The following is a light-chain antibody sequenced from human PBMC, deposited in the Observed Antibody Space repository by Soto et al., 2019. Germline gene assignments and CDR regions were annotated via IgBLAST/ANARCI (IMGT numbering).Light chain of an antibody. V-gene: IGKV1-5*01. CDR1: QSISSW. Sequence: DIQMTQSPSTLSASIGDTVTITCRAYQSISSWLAWYQQKPGKAPKLLISEGSSLESGVPSRFSGSGSGTEFTLTISSLQPDDLATYYCQQYHSSPITFGGGTKVEIK. CDR2: EGS. J-gene: IGKJ4*01. CDR3: QQYHSSPIT.